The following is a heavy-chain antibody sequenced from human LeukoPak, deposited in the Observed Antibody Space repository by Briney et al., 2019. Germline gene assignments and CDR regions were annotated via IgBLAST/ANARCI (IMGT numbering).Heavy chain of an antibody. CDR2: IYYSGRT. CDR1: GGSISSSYY. V-gene: IGHV4-39*01. Sequence: SETLSLTCTVSGGSISSSYYWGWIRQPPGKGLEWIGLIYYSGRTYYNPSLKSRLTISVDTSEKQFSLKLTSVTDADTAVYYCAKQGVEYYYDSSGYYYPFDYWGQGTLVTVSS. D-gene: IGHD3-22*01. CDR3: AKQGVEYYYDSSGYYYPFDY. J-gene: IGHJ4*02.